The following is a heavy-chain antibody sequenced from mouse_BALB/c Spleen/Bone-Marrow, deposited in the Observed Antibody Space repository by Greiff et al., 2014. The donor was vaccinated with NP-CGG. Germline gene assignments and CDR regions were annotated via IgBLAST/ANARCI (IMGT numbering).Heavy chain of an antibody. CDR3: ARQLYGNYAY. D-gene: IGHD2-10*02. CDR2: INPYNGGT. CDR1: GYSFTGYY. Sequence: VQLQQPGPELVKPGPSVKISCKASGYSFTGYYMHWVKQSHGKSLEWIGEINPYNGGTSYNQKFKGKATLTVDTSSGTAFMELHSLTSEDSLVYYCARQLYGNYAYWGQGTLVTVSA. J-gene: IGHJ3*01. V-gene: IGHV1S30*01.